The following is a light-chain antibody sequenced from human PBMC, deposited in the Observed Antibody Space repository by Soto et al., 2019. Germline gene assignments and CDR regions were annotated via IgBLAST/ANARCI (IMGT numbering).Light chain of an antibody. V-gene: IGKV3-15*01. CDR1: QSVSSN. CDR3: QQYNNWPPVT. CDR2: GAS. J-gene: IGKJ3*01. Sequence: EIVMTQSPATLSVSPGERATLSCRASQSVSSNLAWYQQKPGQAPRLLIYGASTRATGIPARFSGSGSGTEFSLTISSMQSDDFAVDYCQQYNNWPPVTFGHGTKVDIK.